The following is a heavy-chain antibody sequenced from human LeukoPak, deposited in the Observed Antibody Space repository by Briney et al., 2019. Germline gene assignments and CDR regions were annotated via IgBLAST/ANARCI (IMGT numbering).Heavy chain of an antibody. J-gene: IGHJ6*04. CDR2: MNPNSGNT. CDR3: ARAGLLPGYSYGYARGRRGFTPMDV. V-gene: IGHV1-8*01. CDR1: GYTFTSYD. Sequence: ASVKVTCKASGYTFTSYDINWVRQATGQGLEWMGWMNPNSGNTGYAQKFQGRVTMTRNTSISTAYMELSSLRSEDTAVYYCARAGLLPGYSYGYARGRRGFTPMDVWGKGTTVTISS. D-gene: IGHD5-18*01.